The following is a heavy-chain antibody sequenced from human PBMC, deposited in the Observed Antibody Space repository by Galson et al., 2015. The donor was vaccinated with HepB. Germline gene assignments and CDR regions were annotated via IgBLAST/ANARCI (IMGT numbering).Heavy chain of an antibody. D-gene: IGHD3-10*01. V-gene: IGHV1-8*01. J-gene: IGHJ6*02. Sequence: SVKVSCKASGYTFTSYDINWVRQATGQGLEWMGWMNPNSGNTGYAQKFQGRVTMTRNTSISTAYMELSSLRSEDTAVYYCATHLLSMVRFGMDVWGQGTTVTVSS. CDR2: MNPNSGNT. CDR1: GYTFTSYD. CDR3: ATHLLSMVRFGMDV.